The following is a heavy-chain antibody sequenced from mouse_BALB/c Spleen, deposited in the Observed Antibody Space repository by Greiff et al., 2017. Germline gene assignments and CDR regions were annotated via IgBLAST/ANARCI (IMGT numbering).Heavy chain of an antibody. J-gene: IGHJ4*01. CDR3: ARPLSDYDASYAMDY. CDR1: GYTFTSYW. Sequence: QVQLQQPGAELVKPGASVKLSCKASGYTFTSYWMHWVKQRPGQGLEWIGEINPSNGRTNYNEKFKSKATLTVDKSSSTAYMQLSSLTSEDSAVYYCARPLSDYDASYAMDYWGQGTSVTVSS. V-gene: IGHV1S81*02. CDR2: INPSNGRT. D-gene: IGHD2-4*01.